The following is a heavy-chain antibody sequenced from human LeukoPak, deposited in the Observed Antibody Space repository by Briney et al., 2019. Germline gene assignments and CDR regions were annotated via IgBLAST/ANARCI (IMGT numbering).Heavy chain of an antibody. CDR1: GYTFTSYG. CDR2: ISAYNGNK. Sequence: ASVKVSCKASGYTFTSYGISWVRQAPGQGLGWMGWISAYNGNKNYAQKLKGRVTMTKDTTTRTAYMEVKRLRSDDTAVYYYARDGSYYDSSGYYWAYYFDYWGQGTLVTVSS. J-gene: IGHJ4*02. CDR3: ARDGSYYDSSGYYWAYYFDY. V-gene: IGHV1-18*01. D-gene: IGHD3-22*01.